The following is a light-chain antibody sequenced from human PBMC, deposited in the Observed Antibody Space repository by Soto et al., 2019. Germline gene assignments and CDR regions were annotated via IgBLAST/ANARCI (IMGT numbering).Light chain of an antibody. J-gene: IGLJ3*02. CDR3: SSYEDTSASWV. CDR2: EVN. Sequence: QSALTQPASVSGSPGQSITISCTGTSDDVGGYNYVSWYQQHPGKAPKLMIFEVNNRPSGVSNRFSGSKSGNTASLTIYGLQPEDDADYSCSSYEDTSASWVFGGGTKVTVL. V-gene: IGLV2-14*01. CDR1: SDDVGGYNY.